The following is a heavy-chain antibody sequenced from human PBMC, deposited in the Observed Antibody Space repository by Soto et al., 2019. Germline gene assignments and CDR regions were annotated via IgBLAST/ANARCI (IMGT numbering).Heavy chain of an antibody. V-gene: IGHV3-53*02. D-gene: IGHD6-19*01. CDR2: IYSGSAT. CDR1: GFTVSDNH. J-gene: IGHJ4*02. CDR3: ARGKSGWRPFDY. Sequence: EVRLLDTGGGLIQPGGSLRLSCAASGFTVSDNHMNWVRQAPGKGLEWVSVIYSGSATYYADTVKGRFTICRDNSKNTVFLQMSSLRVDDTAVYYCARGKSGWRPFDYGGQGILVTVSS.